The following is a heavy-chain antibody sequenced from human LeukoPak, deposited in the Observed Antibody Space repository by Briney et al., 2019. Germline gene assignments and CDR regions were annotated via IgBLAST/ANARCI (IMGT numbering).Heavy chain of an antibody. CDR3: AKDEH. V-gene: IGHV3-9*01. J-gene: IGHJ1*01. CDR1: GFTFDDYA. CDR2: ISWNSGSI. Sequence: GGSLRLSCAASGFTFDDYAMHWVRQAPGKGLEWVSGISWNSGSIGYADSVKGRFTISRDNAKNSLYLQMNSLRAEDRALYYCAKDEHWGQGTLVTVSS.